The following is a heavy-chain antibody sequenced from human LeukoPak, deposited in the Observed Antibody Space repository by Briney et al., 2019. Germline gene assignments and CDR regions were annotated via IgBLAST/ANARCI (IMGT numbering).Heavy chain of an antibody. CDR1: GFTFSDYY. CDR3: ATYRQVLLSFES. D-gene: IGHD2/OR15-2a*01. Sequence: GGSLRLSCAASGFTFSDYYMSWIRQAPGKGLEWVSSIFPSGGEIHYADSVRGRFTISRDNSKSTLSLQMNSLRAEDTAIYYCATYRQVLLSFESWGQGTLVTVSS. CDR2: IFPSGGEI. J-gene: IGHJ4*02. V-gene: IGHV3-11*01.